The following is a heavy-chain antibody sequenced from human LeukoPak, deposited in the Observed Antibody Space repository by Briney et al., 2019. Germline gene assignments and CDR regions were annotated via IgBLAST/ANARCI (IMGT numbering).Heavy chain of an antibody. CDR2: IKQDGSEK. Sequence: GGSLRLSCAASGFTFSNAWMSWVRQAPGKGLEWVANIKQDGSEKYYVDSVKGRFTISRDNAKNSLYLQMNSLRAEDTAVYYCARDSPLPSGYVHPFDYWGQGTLVTVSS. D-gene: IGHD5-12*01. CDR3: ARDSPLPSGYVHPFDY. CDR1: GFTFSNAW. J-gene: IGHJ4*02. V-gene: IGHV3-7*01.